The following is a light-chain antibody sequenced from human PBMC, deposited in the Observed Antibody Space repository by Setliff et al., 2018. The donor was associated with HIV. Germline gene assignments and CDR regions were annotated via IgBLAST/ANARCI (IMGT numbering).Light chain of an antibody. Sequence: VLTQPASVSGSPGQSITLSCTGTSSDVGGYNYVSWYQQHPDKAPKLMIYDVKNRPSGVSDRFSGSKSGNTASLTISGLQAEDEADYYCCSYAGSGPVFGAGTKGTVL. CDR1: SSDVGGYNY. J-gene: IGLJ1*01. V-gene: IGLV2-23*02. CDR2: DVK. CDR3: CSYAGSGPV.